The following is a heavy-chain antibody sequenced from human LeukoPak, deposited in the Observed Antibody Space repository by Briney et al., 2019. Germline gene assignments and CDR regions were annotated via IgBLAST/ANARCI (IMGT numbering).Heavy chain of an antibody. CDR2: ISGSGGST. D-gene: IGHD6-13*01. CDR1: GFTFSSYA. Sequence: GALRLSCAASGFTFSSYAMSWVRQAPGKGLEWVSAISGSGGSTYYADSVKGRFTISRDNSKNTLYLQMNSLRAEDTAVYYCAKDRTAGLWYFDLWGRGTLVTVSP. CDR3: AKDRTAGLWYFDL. V-gene: IGHV3-23*01. J-gene: IGHJ2*01.